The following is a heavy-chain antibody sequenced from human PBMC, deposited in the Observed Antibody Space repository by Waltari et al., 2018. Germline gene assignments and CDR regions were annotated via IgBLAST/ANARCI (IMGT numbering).Heavy chain of an antibody. J-gene: IGHJ3*02. CDR1: GGTFSSYT. CDR2: IIPSLGIA. CDR3: ARSPRITIFTGGDAFDI. Sequence: QVQLVQSGAEVKKPGSSVKVSCKASGGTFSSYTISWVRQAPGQGLEWMGRIIPSLGIANYAQKFQGRVTITADKSTSTAYMELSSLRSEDTAVYYCARSPRITIFTGGDAFDIWGQGTMVTVSS. D-gene: IGHD3-9*01. V-gene: IGHV1-69*02.